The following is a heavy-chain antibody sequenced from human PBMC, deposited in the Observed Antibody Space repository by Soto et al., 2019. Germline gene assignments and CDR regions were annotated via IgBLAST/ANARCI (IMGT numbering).Heavy chain of an antibody. J-gene: IGHJ4*02. V-gene: IGHV4-59*01. D-gene: IGHD6-6*01. CDR1: GGSISSYY. CDR2: LDYSGTT. CDR3: ARDSFPPYSSSSKGFDY. Sequence: QVQLQESGPGLVKPSETLSLICTVSGGSISSYYWNWIRQSPGKGLEWIASLDYSGTTNYNPSLKSRIPTSVDPSKKQFSLKMRSVTAADTAVYYCARDSFPPYSSSSKGFDYWGQGSLVTVST.